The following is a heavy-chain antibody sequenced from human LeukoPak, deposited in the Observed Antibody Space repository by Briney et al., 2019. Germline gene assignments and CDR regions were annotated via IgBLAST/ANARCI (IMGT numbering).Heavy chain of an antibody. D-gene: IGHD4-23*01. V-gene: IGHV5-51*01. J-gene: IGHJ3*02. CDR1: GYSFTSYW. Sequence: GESLKISCKGSGYSFTSYWIGWVRQMPGKGLEWMGIIYPGGSDTRYSPSFQGQVTISADKSISTAYLQWSSLKASDTAMYYCARQKRWGYGGNSGAFDIWGQGTMVTVSS. CDR3: ARQKRWGYGGNSGAFDI. CDR2: IYPGGSDT.